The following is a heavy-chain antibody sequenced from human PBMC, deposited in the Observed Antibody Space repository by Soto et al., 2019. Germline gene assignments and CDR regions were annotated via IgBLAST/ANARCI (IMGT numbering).Heavy chain of an antibody. V-gene: IGHV4-4*02. J-gene: IGHJ4*02. Sequence: SETLAITCAVSGGSISSSNWWSWVRQPPGKGLEWIGEIYHSGSTNYNPSLKSRVTISVDKSKNQFSLKLSSVTAADTAVYYCATSDSSGYFPQAWGQGTLVTVSS. CDR3: ATSDSSGYFPQA. CDR2: IYHSGST. D-gene: IGHD3-22*01. CDR1: GGSISSSNW.